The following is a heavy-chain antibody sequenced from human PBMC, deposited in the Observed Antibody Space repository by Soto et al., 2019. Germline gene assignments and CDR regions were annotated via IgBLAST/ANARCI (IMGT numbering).Heavy chain of an antibody. CDR1: GFTFSSYA. CDR3: ARDLPSIEGFGSQIDY. D-gene: IGHD3-10*01. J-gene: IGHJ4*02. Sequence: QVQLVESGGGVVQPGRSLRLSCAASGFTFSSYAMHWVRQAPGKGLEWVAVISYDGSNKYYADSVKGRFTISRDNSKNTLYLQMNSLRAEDTAVYYCARDLPSIEGFGSQIDYWGQGTLVTVSS. CDR2: ISYDGSNK. V-gene: IGHV3-30-3*01.